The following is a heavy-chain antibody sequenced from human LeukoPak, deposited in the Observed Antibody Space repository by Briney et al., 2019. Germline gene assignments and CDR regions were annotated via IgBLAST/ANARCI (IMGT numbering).Heavy chain of an antibody. J-gene: IGHJ4*02. CDR3: ARDNNGWLDY. Sequence: GGSLRLSCAASGFTVSSNYMSWVRQAPGKGLEWVSVIYSRGSTYYADSVKGRFTISRDNSKNTLYLQMNSLRAEDTAVYYCARDNNGWLDYWGQGTLVTVSS. CDR1: GFTVSSNY. CDR2: IYSRGST. V-gene: IGHV3-53*01. D-gene: IGHD6-19*01.